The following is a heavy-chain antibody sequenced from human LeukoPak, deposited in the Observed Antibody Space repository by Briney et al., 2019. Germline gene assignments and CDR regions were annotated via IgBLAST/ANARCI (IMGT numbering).Heavy chain of an antibody. J-gene: IGHJ5*02. CDR1: GYTFTSYD. D-gene: IGHD3-10*01. V-gene: IGHV1-69*13. CDR3: ASSTVLLWFGEPNNWFDP. CDR2: IIPIFGTA. Sequence: SVKVSCKASGYTFTSYDMHWVRQAPGQGLEWMGGIIPIFGTANYAQKFQGRVTITADESTSTAYMELSSLRSEDTAVYYCASSTVLLWFGEPNNWFDPWGQGTLVTVSS.